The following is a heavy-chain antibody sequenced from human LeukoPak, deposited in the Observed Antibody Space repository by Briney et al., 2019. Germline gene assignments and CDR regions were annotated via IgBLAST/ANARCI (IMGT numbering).Heavy chain of an antibody. CDR2: INHSGST. Sequence: SETLSLTCAVYGGSFSGYYWSWIRQPPGKGLEWIGEINHSGSTNYNPSLKSRVTISVDTSKDQFSLKLSSVTAADTAVYYCARGRLNWGNFDYWGQGTLVTVSS. J-gene: IGHJ4*02. CDR1: GGSFSGYY. V-gene: IGHV4-34*01. CDR3: ARGRLNWGNFDY. D-gene: IGHD7-27*01.